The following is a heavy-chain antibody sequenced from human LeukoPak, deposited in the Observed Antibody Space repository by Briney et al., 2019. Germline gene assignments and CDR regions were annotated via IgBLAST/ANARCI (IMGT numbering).Heavy chain of an antibody. CDR2: IYYSGST. CDR3: ARDRVTRGYSYGNPLYGLDV. V-gene: IGHV4-31*03. CDR1: GGSISCGGYY. J-gene: IGHJ6*02. Sequence: SETLSLTCTVSGGSISCGGYYWSWIRQHPGKGLEWIGYIYYSGSTYYNPSLKSRVTISVDTSKNQFSLKLSSVTAEDTAVYYCARDRVTRGYSYGNPLYGLDVWGQGTTVTVSS. D-gene: IGHD5-18*01.